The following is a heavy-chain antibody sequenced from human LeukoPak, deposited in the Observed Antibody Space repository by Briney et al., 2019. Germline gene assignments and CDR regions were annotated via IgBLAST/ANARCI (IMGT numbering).Heavy chain of an antibody. J-gene: IGHJ6*02. CDR2: IDARASHP. CDR3: ARNCSSTSCYVLDV. V-gene: IGHV5-10-1*01. D-gene: IGHD2-2*01. Sequence: PGESLKISCKGSEYSFTSYWISWVRQLHGKGLEWMGRIDARASHPISSPSFQGHVPISADKSISTSYLQWSSLKASDTAMYYCARNCSSTSCYVLDVWGQGTTVTVSS. CDR1: EYSFTSYW.